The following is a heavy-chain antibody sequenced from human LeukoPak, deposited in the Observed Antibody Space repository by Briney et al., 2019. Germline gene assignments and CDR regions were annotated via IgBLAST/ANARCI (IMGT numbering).Heavy chain of an antibody. V-gene: IGHV1-46*01. Sequence: ASVKVSCKASGYTFTRYYMHWVRQAPGQGLEWMGIINPSGGSTSYAQKFQARVTMTRDTSTSTVYMDLSSPRSEDTAVYYCARGAVYSGYYYVRPNNWFDPWGQGTLVTVSS. J-gene: IGHJ5*02. D-gene: IGHD3-22*01. CDR2: INPSGGST. CDR3: ARGAVYSGYYYVRPNNWFDP. CDR1: GYTFTRYY.